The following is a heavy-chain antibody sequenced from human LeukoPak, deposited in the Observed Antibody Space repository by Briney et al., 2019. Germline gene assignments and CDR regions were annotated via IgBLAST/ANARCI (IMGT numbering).Heavy chain of an antibody. Sequence: WGSLRLSCAASGFTFSSYGMSWVRQAPGKGLEWVSGISGSGGSTYYADSVKGRFTTSRDTSKNTLYLRMTSLRAENTAVYYCAKDLRVTITVTFFFEYWGQGTLVTVSS. D-gene: IGHD4-17*01. CDR2: ISGSGGST. CDR1: GFTFSSYG. CDR3: AKDLRVTITVTFFFEY. V-gene: IGHV3-23*01. J-gene: IGHJ4*02.